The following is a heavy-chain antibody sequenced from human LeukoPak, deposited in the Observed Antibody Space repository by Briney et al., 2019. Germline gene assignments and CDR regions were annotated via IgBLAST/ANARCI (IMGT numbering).Heavy chain of an antibody. CDR3: TSTRVDTAMVTDY. J-gene: IGHJ4*02. D-gene: IGHD5-18*01. CDR1: GYTFTSYD. V-gene: IGHV1-8*01. Sequence: GASVKVSRKASGYTFTSYDINWVRQATGQGLEWMGWMNPNSGNTGYAQKFQGRVTMTRNTSISTAYMELSSLRSEDTAVYYCTSTRVDTAMVTDYWGQGTLVTVSS. CDR2: MNPNSGNT.